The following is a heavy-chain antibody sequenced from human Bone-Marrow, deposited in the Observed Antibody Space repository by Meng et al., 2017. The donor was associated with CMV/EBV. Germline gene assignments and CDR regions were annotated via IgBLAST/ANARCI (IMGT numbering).Heavy chain of an antibody. V-gene: IGHV3-21*01. CDR1: GFTFSAYR. D-gene: IGHD4-23*01. CDR2: ISSSSSDI. Sequence: GECLKISCAASGFTFSAYRMNWVRQAPGKGLEWVSSISSSSSDIYYADSVKGRFTFSRDNAKKSLYLQMNSLRAEDAAVYYCARDVDYGGNRAMGAFDIWGQGTMVTVSS. CDR3: ARDVDYGGNRAMGAFDI. J-gene: IGHJ3*02.